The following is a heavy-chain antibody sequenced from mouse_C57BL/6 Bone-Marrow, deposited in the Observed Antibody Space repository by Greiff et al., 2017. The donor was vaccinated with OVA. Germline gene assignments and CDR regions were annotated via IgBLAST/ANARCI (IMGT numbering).Heavy chain of an antibody. Sequence: QVQLQQPGAELVKPGSSVKLSCKASGYTFTSYWMDWVKQRPGQGLEWIGNIYPSDSETHYNQKFKDKATLTVDKSSSTAYMQLSSLTSEDSAVYYCARGFRWYAMDYWGQGTSVTVSS. CDR1: GYTFTSYW. CDR3: ARGFRWYAMDY. V-gene: IGHV1-61*01. J-gene: IGHJ4*01. D-gene: IGHD2-3*01. CDR2: IYPSDSET.